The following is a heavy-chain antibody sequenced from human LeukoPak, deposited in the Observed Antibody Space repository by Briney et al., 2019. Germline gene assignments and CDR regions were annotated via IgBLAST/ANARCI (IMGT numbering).Heavy chain of an antibody. CDR1: GFTFSSCA. Sequence: GGSLRLSCAASGFTFSSCAMSWVRQAPGKGLEWVSAISESGGETYHADSVKGRFTISRDTSKSTLYLQLNSLRAEDTAIYYCAKGIDSTGYYPFDYWGQGTLVTVSS. V-gene: IGHV3-23*01. CDR3: AKGIDSTGYYPFDY. J-gene: IGHJ4*02. CDR2: ISESGGET. D-gene: IGHD3-22*01.